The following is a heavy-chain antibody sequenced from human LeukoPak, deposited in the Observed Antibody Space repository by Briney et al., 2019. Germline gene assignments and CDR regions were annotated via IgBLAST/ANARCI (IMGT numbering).Heavy chain of an antibody. CDR1: GYTFTSYG. CDR2: ISAYNGNT. J-gene: IGHJ4*02. Sequence: ASVKVSCKASGYTFTSYGISWVRQAPGQGLEWMGWISAYNGNTNYAQKLQGRVTMTIDTSTSTAYVELRSLRSDDTAVYYCARLFVEKYYYDSSGLDYWGQGTLVTVSS. CDR3: ARLFVEKYYYDSSGLDY. V-gene: IGHV1-18*01. D-gene: IGHD3-22*01.